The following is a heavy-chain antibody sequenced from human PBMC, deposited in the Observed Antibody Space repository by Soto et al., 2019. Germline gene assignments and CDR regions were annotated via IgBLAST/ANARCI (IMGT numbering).Heavy chain of an antibody. D-gene: IGHD4-17*01. J-gene: IGHJ4*01. Sequence: EWIGYIYDSGTTYYTPSLRSRVTISLDTSKNQFYLRLTSVTAADTALYFCARVVHSGDYEDFWGQGTLVSVAS. CDR3: ARVVHSGDYEDF. CDR2: IYDSGTT. V-gene: IGHV4-31*02.